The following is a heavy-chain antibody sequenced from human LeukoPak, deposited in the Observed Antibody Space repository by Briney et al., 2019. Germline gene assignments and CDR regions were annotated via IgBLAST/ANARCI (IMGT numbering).Heavy chain of an antibody. CDR2: VVGSADIT. CDR1: GFTFSSYA. CDR3: AKGHSSGLVPYFDS. V-gene: IGHV3-23*01. J-gene: IGHJ4*02. Sequence: GGSLRLSCAASGFTFSSYAMSWVRQAPGKGLEWVSGVVGSADITFYADSVKGRVTISRDNSKNTLYLQMNSLRAEDTAVYYCAKGHSSGLVPYFDSWGQGTLVTVSS. D-gene: IGHD6-19*01.